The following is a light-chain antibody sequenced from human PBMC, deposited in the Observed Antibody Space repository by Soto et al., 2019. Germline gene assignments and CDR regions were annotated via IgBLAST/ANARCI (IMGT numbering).Light chain of an antibody. Sequence: QSALTQPRSVSGSPGQSVTISCTGTSSDVGGYNYVSWYQQHPGRAPKFMIYDVTKRPSGVPDRFSGSKSGNTASLTISGLQVEDEADYYCAAWDDSLNVLVFGGGTKLTVL. V-gene: IGLV2-11*01. J-gene: IGLJ2*01. CDR1: SSDVGGYNY. CDR2: DVT. CDR3: AAWDDSLNVLV.